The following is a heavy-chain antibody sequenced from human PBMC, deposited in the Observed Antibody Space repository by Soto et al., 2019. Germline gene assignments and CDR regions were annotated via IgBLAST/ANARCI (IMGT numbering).Heavy chain of an antibody. Sequence: QVQLVESGGGVVQPGRSLRLSCAASGLTFSSYGMHWVRQAPGKGLEWVAIIWYDGSNRYYADSVKGRFTVSRDNSKNTMYLQMNSLRVEDTAVYYCARDLGSDVWGGRSGWFDPWGQGTLVTVSS. J-gene: IGHJ5*02. CDR1: GLTFSSYG. CDR2: IWYDGSNR. CDR3: ARDLGSDVWGGRSGWFDP. V-gene: IGHV3-33*01. D-gene: IGHD3-16*01.